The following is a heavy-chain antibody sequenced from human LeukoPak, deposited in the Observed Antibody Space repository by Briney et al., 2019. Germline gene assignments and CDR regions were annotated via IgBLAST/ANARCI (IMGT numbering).Heavy chain of an antibody. CDR3: TRNYYGSGSSPFDP. Sequence: SVKVSCKASGGTFSTDAINWVRQAPGQGLEWVGRIIPILDIPNYAQKFQGRVTISADKSTNTAYLELSSLRSEDTALYYCTRNYYGSGSSPFDPWGQGTLVIVSS. D-gene: IGHD3-10*01. V-gene: IGHV1-69*04. CDR2: IIPILDIP. CDR1: GGTFSTDA. J-gene: IGHJ5*02.